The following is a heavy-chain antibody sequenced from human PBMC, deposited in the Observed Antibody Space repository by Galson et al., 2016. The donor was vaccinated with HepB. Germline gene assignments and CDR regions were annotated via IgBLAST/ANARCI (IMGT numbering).Heavy chain of an antibody. CDR2: ISYDGSNK. CDR1: GFTFSSYG. CDR3: AKDGRIYCSSASCHDHFHY. Sequence: SLRLSCAVSGFTFSSYGMHWVRQAPGKGLEWAAFISYDGSNKKYADSVKGRFTISRDNSRKTLYLQMNSLRAEDTAVYYCAKDGRIYCSSASCHDHFHYWGQGTLVTVSS. D-gene: IGHD2-2*01. J-gene: IGHJ4*02. V-gene: IGHV3-30*18.